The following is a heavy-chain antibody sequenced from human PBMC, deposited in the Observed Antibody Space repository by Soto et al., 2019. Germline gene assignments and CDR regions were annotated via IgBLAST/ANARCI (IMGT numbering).Heavy chain of an antibody. D-gene: IGHD6-19*01. CDR1: GFTFSSYV. J-gene: IGHJ3*01. CDR2: ISYAGNDN. Sequence: GGSLRISCAASGFTFSSYVMHWVRQSPAHGLEWVARISYAGNDNYYADSVKGRFTISRDNSKKTLYLQMTSLRADDTAVYYCARDRQQWLEPAGGALPFWGQGTMVTVSS. V-gene: IGHV3-30-3*01. CDR3: ARDRQQWLEPAGGALPF.